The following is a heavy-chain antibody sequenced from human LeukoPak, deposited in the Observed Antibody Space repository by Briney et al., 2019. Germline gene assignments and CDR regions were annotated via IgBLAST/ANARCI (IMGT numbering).Heavy chain of an antibody. D-gene: IGHD2-2*01. J-gene: IGHJ4*02. CDR3: ARLGCSSTSCYGPDY. V-gene: IGHV5-51*01. Sequence: GASLKISCKGSGSSFTSYWIGWVRQMPGKGLEWMGIIYPGDSDTRYSPSFQGQVTISADKSISTAYLQWSSLKASDTAMYYCARLGCSSTSCYGPDYWGQGTLVTVSS. CDR1: GSSFTSYW. CDR2: IYPGDSDT.